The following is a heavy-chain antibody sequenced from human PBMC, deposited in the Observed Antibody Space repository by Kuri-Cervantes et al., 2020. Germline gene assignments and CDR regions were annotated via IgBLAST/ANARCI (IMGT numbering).Heavy chain of an antibody. V-gene: IGHV4-34*01. CDR1: GGSFSGYY. CDR2: INHSGST. J-gene: IGHJ6*02. CDR3: ARDSSSYYYYGMDV. Sequence: SQTLSLTCAVYGGSFSGYYWSWIRQPPGKGLEWIGEINHSGSTNYNPSLKSRVTISVDTSKNQFSLKLSSVTAADTAVYYCARDSSSYYYYGMDVWGQGTTVTVSS. D-gene: IGHD6-6*01.